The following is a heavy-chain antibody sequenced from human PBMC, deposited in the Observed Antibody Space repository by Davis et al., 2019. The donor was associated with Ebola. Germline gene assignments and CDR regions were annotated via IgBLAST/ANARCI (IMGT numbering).Heavy chain of an antibody. CDR1: GFTFSSYW. J-gene: IGHJ5*02. CDR3: ARDTIFGYEGWFDP. Sequence: GESLKISCAASGFTFSSYWMSWVRQAPGKGLEWVSNIKQDGSEKYYVDSVKGRFTISRDNAKNSLYLQMNSLSAEDTAVYYCARDTIFGYEGWFDPWGQGTLVTVSS. V-gene: IGHV3-7*01. CDR2: IKQDGSEK. D-gene: IGHD3-3*01.